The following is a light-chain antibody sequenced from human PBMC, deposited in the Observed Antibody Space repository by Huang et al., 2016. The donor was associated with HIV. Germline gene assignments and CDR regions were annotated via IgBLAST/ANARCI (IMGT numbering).Light chain of an antibody. J-gene: IGKJ4*01. CDR3: QQYGASPLT. CDR1: QSLRNNNY. CDR2: GAS. Sequence: DIVLTQSPGTLSLSPGERATLSCRASQSLRNNNYLAWYQHKPGQAPRLLIYGASKRPTGIPDRFSGSGSGTDFTLTISGLEPGDFALYYCQQYGASPLTFGGGTKVEIK. V-gene: IGKV3-20*01.